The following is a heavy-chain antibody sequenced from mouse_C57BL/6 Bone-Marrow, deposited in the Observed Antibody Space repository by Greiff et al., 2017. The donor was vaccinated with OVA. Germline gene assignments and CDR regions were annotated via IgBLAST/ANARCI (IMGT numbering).Heavy chain of an antibody. J-gene: IGHJ3*01. D-gene: IGHD1-1*02. CDR2: IYWDDDK. V-gene: IGHV8-12*01. CDR1: GFSLSTSGMG. Sequence: VKLMESGPGILQSSQTLSLTCSFSGFSLSTSGMGVSWIRQPSGKGLEWLAHIYWDDDKRYNPSLKSRLTISKDTSRNQVFLKITSVDTADTATYYCAATMSPFAYWGQGTLVTVSA. CDR3: AATMSPFAY.